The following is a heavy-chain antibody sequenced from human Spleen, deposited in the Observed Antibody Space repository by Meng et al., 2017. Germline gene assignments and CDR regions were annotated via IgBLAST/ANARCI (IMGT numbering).Heavy chain of an antibody. V-gene: IGHV3-11*01. D-gene: IGHD1-26*01. J-gene: IGHJ4*02. Sequence: GESLKISCAASGFTFSDYYMSWIRQAPGKGLEWLSYISSSGSTIYYADSVKGRFTISRDNAKNSLYLQMNSLRAEDTAVYYCARDESGSSQYWGQGTLVTVSS. CDR1: GFTFSDYY. CDR2: ISSSGSTI. CDR3: ARDESGSSQY.